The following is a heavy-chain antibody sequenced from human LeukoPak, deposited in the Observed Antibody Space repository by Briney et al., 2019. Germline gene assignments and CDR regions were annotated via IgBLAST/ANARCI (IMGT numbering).Heavy chain of an antibody. CDR2: IKQDGSEK. D-gene: IGHD5-18*01. CDR1: GFTFSSYY. CDR3: ARDGIQLWFPHNDAFDI. Sequence: GGSLRLSCVASGFTFSSYYMSWVRQAPGKGLEWVANIKQDGSEKYYVDSVKGRFTISRDNAKNSLYLQMNSLRAEDTAVYYCARDGIQLWFPHNDAFDIWGQGTMVTVSS. J-gene: IGHJ3*02. V-gene: IGHV3-7*01.